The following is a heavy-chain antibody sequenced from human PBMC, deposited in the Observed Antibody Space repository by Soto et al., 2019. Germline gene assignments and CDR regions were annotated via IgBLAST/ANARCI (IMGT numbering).Heavy chain of an antibody. V-gene: IGHV1-69*05. CDR2: IIPIFDTT. CDR3: ARGWHYYDSSGYYYDAFDI. Sequence: GASVKVSCKTSGGTFSSYAISWVRQAPGQGLEWMGGIIPIFDTTNYAQKLQGRVTITTDKSTSTAYMELRSLRSDDTAVYYCARGWHYYDSSGYYYDAFDIWGQGTMVTVSS. D-gene: IGHD3-22*01. J-gene: IGHJ3*02. CDR1: GGTFSSYA.